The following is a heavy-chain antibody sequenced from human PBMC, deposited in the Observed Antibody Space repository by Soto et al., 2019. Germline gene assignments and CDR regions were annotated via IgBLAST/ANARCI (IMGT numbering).Heavy chain of an antibody. Sequence: GGSLRLSCAASGFTFTNAWMSWVRQAPGKGLEWVGRIKRKTNGGTTDYAAPVKGRFTISRDDSKNTLYLQMNSLKTEDTAVYYCTAMVVVLTTAPTKSNSRDFWGQGTLVTVPQ. CDR1: GFTFTNAW. CDR2: IKRKTNGGTT. D-gene: IGHD3-22*01. CDR3: TAMVVVLTTAPTKSNSRDF. V-gene: IGHV3-15*01. J-gene: IGHJ4*02.